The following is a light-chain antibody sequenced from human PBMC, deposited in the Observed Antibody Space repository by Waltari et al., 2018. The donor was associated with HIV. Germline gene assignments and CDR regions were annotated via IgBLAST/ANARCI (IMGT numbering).Light chain of an antibody. V-gene: IGKV3-15*01. Sequence: EIVMTQSPATLSVSPGERATLSCRASQSINTALAWYQQKPGQAPMLLIYDVSTRATGVPTRFSGGGSGTEFTLTISSLQSEDFGVYYCQQYKQLPPYIFGQGTKLEI. J-gene: IGKJ2*01. CDR2: DVS. CDR1: QSINTA. CDR3: QQYKQLPPYI.